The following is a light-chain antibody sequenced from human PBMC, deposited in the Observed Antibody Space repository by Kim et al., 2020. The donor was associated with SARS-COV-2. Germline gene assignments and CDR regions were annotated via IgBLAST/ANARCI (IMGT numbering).Light chain of an antibody. CDR2: QDT. J-gene: IGLJ3*02. CDR1: KMGDKY. Sequence: SYELTQPPAVSVSPGQTASITCSGDKMGDKYVCWYQQKPGQSPVLVIYQDTKRPSGIPEGFSGSNSGSTATLTISGTQAMDEADYYCQAWDSSTKGVFGG. V-gene: IGLV3-1*01. CDR3: QAWDSSTKGV.